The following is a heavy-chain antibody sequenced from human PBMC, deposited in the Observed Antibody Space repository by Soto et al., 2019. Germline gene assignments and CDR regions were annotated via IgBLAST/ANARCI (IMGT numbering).Heavy chain of an antibody. V-gene: IGHV4-4*02. CDR1: GVSISSHDW. Sequence: QVQLQESGPGLVKPSGTLSLTCAVSGVSISSHDWWTWVRQPPGKGLEWIGESHQSGNTNYNSSLASRVTISVDKAKNQFSLNLSSVTVADTAVYYSATMDTSRFYWGQGTLVTVSS. CDR2: SHQSGNT. J-gene: IGHJ4*02. CDR3: ATMDTSRFY. D-gene: IGHD5-18*01.